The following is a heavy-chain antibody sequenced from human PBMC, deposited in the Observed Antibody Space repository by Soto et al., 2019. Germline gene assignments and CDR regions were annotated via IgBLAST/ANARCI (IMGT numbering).Heavy chain of an antibody. J-gene: IGHJ4*02. V-gene: IGHV4-59*08. CDR1: GGSISSYY. Sequence: LSLTCTVSGGSISSYYWSWIRQPPGKGLEWIGYIYYSGSTNYNPSLKSRVTISVDTSKNQFSLKLSSVTAADTAVYFCARRYGGSFDFWGQGTLVTVSS. CDR2: IYYSGST. D-gene: IGHD4-17*01. CDR3: ARRYGGSFDF.